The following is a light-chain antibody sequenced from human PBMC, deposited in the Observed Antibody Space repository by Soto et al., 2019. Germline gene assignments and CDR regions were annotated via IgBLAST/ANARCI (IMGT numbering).Light chain of an antibody. CDR3: QQWRT. CDR2: KAS. J-gene: IGKJ1*01. Sequence: IQMTQSPSTLSASVGDRVTITCRASQSISSWLAWYQQKPGKAPKLLIYKASSLESGVPSRFSGSGSGTEFTLTISSLQPDDFATYYCQQWRTFGQGTKVEIK. CDR1: QSISSW. V-gene: IGKV1-5*03.